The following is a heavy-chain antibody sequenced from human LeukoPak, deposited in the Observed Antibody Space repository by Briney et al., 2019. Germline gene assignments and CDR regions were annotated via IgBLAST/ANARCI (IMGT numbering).Heavy chain of an antibody. CDR2: IYYSGST. J-gene: IGHJ6*02. D-gene: IGHD2-2*01. CDR1: GGSISSSSYY. CDR3: ARQDCSSTSCYPPYYYYGMDV. V-gene: IGHV4-39*01. Sequence: PSETLSLTCTVSGGSISSSSYYWGWIRQPPGKGLEWIGSIYYSGSTYYNPSLKSRVTISVDTSKNQFSLKLSSVTAADPAVYSCARQDCSSTSCYPPYYYYGMDVWGQGTTVTVSS.